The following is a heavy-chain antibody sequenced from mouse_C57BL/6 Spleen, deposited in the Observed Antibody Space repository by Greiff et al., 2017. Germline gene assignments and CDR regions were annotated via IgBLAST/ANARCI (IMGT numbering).Heavy chain of an antibody. CDR3: AREGTSYAMDY. Sequence: VQLVESGPELVKPGASVKISCKASGYSFTSYYIHWVKQRPGQGLEWIGWIYPGSGNTKYNEKFKGKATLTADTSSSTAYMQLSSLTSEDSAVYYCAREGTSYAMDYWGQGTSVTVSS. CDR1: GYSFTSYY. V-gene: IGHV1-66*01. D-gene: IGHD3-3*01. CDR2: IYPGSGNT. J-gene: IGHJ4*01.